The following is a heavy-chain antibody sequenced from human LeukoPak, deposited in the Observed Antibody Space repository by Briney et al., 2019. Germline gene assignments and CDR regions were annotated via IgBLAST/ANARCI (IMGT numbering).Heavy chain of an antibody. CDR1: GYTFTGYY. J-gene: IGHJ4*02. V-gene: IGHV1-2*02. D-gene: IGHD3-10*01. CDR2: INPNSGGT. Sequence: ASVKVSCKASGYTFTGYYMHWVRQAPGQGLEWMGWINPNSGGTNYAQKFQGRVTMTRDTSISTAYMELSRLRSDDTAVYYCARVVVRGVTVDYWGQGTLVTVSP. CDR3: ARVVVRGVTVDY.